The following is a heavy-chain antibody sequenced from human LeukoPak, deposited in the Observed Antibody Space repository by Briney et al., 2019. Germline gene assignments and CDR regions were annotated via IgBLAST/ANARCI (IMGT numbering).Heavy chain of an antibody. D-gene: IGHD2-2*01. CDR3: ARGRNIVVVPAASNFGY. V-gene: IGHV1-46*01. Sequence: GASVTVSCKASGYTFTSYYMHWVRQAPGQGLEWMGIINPSGGSTSYAQKFQGRVTMTRDTSTSTVYMELSSLRSEDTAVYYCARGRNIVVVPAASNFGYWGQGTLVTVSS. CDR2: INPSGGST. CDR1: GYTFTSYY. J-gene: IGHJ4*02.